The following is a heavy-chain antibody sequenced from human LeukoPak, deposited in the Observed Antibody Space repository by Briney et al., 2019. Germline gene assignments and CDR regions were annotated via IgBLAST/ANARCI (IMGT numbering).Heavy chain of an antibody. Sequence: SETLSLTCTVSGGSISSYYWSWIRQPPGKGLERIGYIYYSGSTNYNPSLKSRVTISVDTSKNQFSLKLSSVTAADTAVYYCAREGDPGSWFDPWGQGTLVTVSS. CDR3: AREGDPGSWFDP. V-gene: IGHV4-59*01. D-gene: IGHD3-10*01. CDR2: IYYSGST. CDR1: GGSISSYY. J-gene: IGHJ5*02.